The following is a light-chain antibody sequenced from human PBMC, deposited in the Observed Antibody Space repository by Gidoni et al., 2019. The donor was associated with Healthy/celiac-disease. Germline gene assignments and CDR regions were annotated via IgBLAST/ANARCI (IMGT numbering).Light chain of an antibody. V-gene: IGKV3-20*01. Sequence: SCRASQSVSSSYLAWYQQKPCQAPRLLIYGASSRATGIPDRFSGSGSGTDFTLTISRLEPEDFAVYYCQQYGSSPWTFGEGTKVEIK. J-gene: IGKJ1*01. CDR2: GAS. CDR3: QQYGSSPWT. CDR1: QSVSSSY.